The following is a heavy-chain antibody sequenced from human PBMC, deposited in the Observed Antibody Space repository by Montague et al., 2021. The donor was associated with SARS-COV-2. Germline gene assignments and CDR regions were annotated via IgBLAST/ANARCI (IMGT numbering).Heavy chain of an antibody. CDR3: TSGREGNYNVMDV. Sequence: CAISGDSDGSEEARWSWDEQKSERELERQGGRHYRLEWYNDYAVSVRGRVTINPDTSKNQFSLQLNSVTPEDTAIYYCTSGREGNYNVMDVWGQGTTVTVSS. CDR1: GDSDGSEEAR. V-gene: IGHV6-1*01. D-gene: IGHD1-1*01. J-gene: IGHJ6*02. CDR2: RHYRLEWYN.